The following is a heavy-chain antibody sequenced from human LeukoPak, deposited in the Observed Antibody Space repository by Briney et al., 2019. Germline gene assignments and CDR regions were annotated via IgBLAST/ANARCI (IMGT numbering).Heavy chain of an antibody. D-gene: IGHD6-19*01. Sequence: ASVKVSCKTSGYTFTSYGISSVRQAPGQGLEWMGWINTYNGNANYVQKVQGRVTMTTDRSTSTAYMELRSLRSDDTAIYYCASEIEVTGTFDYWGQGTLIAVSS. CDR3: ASEIEVTGTFDY. V-gene: IGHV1-18*01. J-gene: IGHJ4*02. CDR1: GYTFTSYG. CDR2: INTYNGNA.